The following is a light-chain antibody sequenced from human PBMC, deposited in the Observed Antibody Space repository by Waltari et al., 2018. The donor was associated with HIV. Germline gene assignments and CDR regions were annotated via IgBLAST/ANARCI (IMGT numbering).Light chain of an antibody. CDR2: DAS. Sequence: EIVLTQSPATLSLSSGERATLSCGASQSVRSLIAWYQQKPGQAPRLLIYDASNRATGIPPRFSGSVSETDFTLTISSLGPEDFAVYYCQQRSSWPLTFGGGTKVEIK. J-gene: IGKJ4*01. CDR1: QSVRSL. CDR3: QQRSSWPLT. V-gene: IGKV3-11*01.